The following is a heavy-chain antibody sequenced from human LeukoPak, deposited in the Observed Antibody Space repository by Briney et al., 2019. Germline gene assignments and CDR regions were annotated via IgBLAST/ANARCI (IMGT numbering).Heavy chain of an antibody. Sequence: PGGSLRLSCAASGFTAMSWVRQTPGEGLEWVSAISDGGDNTYYDDSVKGRFTITRTKSKNTLYLQMNSLRAEDTAVYYCVKDQWLVWGQGNRATVSA. CDR1: GFTA. CDR3: VKDQWLV. CDR2: ISDGGDNT. V-gene: IGHV3-23*01. J-gene: IGHJ4*02. D-gene: IGHD6-19*01.